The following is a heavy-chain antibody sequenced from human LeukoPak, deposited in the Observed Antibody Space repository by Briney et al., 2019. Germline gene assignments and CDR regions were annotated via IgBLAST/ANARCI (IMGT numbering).Heavy chain of an antibody. V-gene: IGHV3-7*01. CDR1: GITFSTYW. Sequence: GGSLRLSCAASGITFSTYWMSWVRQAPGKGLEWVANIKQDGSEKYYVDSVKGRFTISRDNAKNSLYLQMNSLRAEDTAVYYCARVDGSCSGGSCPSGNWFDPWGQGTLVTVSS. D-gene: IGHD2-15*01. CDR3: ARVDGSCSGGSCPSGNWFDP. CDR2: IKQDGSEK. J-gene: IGHJ5*02.